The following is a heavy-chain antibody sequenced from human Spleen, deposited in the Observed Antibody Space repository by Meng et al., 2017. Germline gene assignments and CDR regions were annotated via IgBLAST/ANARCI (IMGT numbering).Heavy chain of an antibody. CDR2: ISQGSGRT. J-gene: IGHJ5*02. Sequence: VQLQEAGPGLVKPSGTLSLTCGVSGGSISSSNWWSWVRQPPGKGLEWIGEISQGSGRTNYNPSLKSRVTISLDKSKNQFSLNVNSVTAADTAVYYCVRNEGYSFGAWGQGTLVTVSS. D-gene: IGHD2-21*01. CDR1: GGSISSSNW. CDR3: VRNEGYSFGA. V-gene: IGHV4-4*02.